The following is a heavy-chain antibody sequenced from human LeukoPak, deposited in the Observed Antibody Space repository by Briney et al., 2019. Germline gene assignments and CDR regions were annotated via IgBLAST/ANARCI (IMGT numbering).Heavy chain of an antibody. Sequence: PSETLSLTCTVSGGSLSSGDYYWRWLRQPPGKGLEWIGYIYYSGSTYYNPSLKSRVTISVDTSKNQFSLKLSSVTAADTAVYYCARVLGDLPAATPFDHWGQGTLVTVSS. V-gene: IGHV4-30-4*01. J-gene: IGHJ5*02. CDR1: GGSLSSGDYY. CDR2: IYYSGST. D-gene: IGHD2-15*01. CDR3: ARVLGDLPAATPFDH.